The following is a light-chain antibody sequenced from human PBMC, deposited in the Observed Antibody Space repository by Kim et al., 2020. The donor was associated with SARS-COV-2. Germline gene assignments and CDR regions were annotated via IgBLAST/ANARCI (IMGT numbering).Light chain of an antibody. J-gene: IGLJ1*01. V-gene: IGLV1-44*01. CDR1: SSNIGSNT. CDR3: AAWDDSLNGGHV. Sequence: MGTITCSVSSSNIGSNTVNRYQQLPGTAPKLLIYSNNQRPSGVPDRCSGSKSGTSASRAISGLQSEDEADYYWAAWDDSLNGGHVFGTGTKVTVL. CDR2: SNN.